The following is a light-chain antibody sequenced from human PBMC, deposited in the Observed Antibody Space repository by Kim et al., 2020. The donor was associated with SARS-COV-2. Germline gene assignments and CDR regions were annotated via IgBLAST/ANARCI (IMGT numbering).Light chain of an antibody. CDR3: QQYDSPPQT. CDR1: QSVGSGS. J-gene: IGKJ1*01. V-gene: IGKV3-20*01. Sequence: LSPAESATLSCRASQSVGSGSLAWYPQKPGQAPRLLLYGASTRATGIPGRFSGSGSGTDFTLTITRLEPEDFAVYYCQQYDSPPQTFGQGTKLEI. CDR2: GAS.